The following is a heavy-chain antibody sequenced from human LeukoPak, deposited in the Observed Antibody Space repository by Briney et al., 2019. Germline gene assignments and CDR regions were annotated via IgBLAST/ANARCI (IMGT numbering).Heavy chain of an antibody. V-gene: IGHV4-30-4*01. CDR2: IYYSGST. J-gene: IGHJ4*02. Sequence: PSETLSLTCTVSGGSISSGDYYWGWIRQPPGKGLEWIGYIYYSGSTYYNPSLKSRVTISVDTSKNQFSLKLSSVTAADTAVYYCARAAAGTSIGDYFDYWGQGTLVTVSS. CDR1: GGSISSGDYY. CDR3: ARAAAGTSIGDYFDY. D-gene: IGHD6-13*01.